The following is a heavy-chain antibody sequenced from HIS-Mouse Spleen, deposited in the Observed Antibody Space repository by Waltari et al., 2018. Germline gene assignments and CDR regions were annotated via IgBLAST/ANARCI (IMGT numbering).Heavy chain of an antibody. CDR2: IIPIFGTA. J-gene: IGHJ5*02. Sequence: QVQLVQSGAEVKKPGSSVKLSGQSSGCTFSSYGISWVRPAPGQGLEWTGGIIPIFGTANYAQKFQGRVTITADESTSTAYMELSSLRSEDTAVYYCARENDFWSEDWFDPWGQGTLVTVSS. CDR1: GCTFSSYG. V-gene: IGHV1-69*01. CDR3: ARENDFWSEDWFDP. D-gene: IGHD3-3*01.